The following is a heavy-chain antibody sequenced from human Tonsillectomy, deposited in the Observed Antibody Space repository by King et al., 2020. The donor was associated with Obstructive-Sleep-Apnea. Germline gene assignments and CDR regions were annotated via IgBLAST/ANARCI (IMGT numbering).Heavy chain of an antibody. CDR2: ISSTSRTI. D-gene: IGHD1-26*01. J-gene: IGHJ4*02. V-gene: IGHV3-48*04. Sequence: VQLVESGGGLVQSGGSLRLSFAASGFTFSSYGMNWVRQAPGKGLEWVSYISSTSRTIYYADSVKGRFTISRDNAKNSLYLQMNSLRAEDTAVYYCAQWELLDYWGQGTLVTVSS. CDR1: GFTFSSYG. CDR3: AQWELLDY.